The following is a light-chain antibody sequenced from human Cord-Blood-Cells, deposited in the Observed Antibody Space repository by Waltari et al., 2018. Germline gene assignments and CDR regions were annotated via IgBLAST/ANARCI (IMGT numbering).Light chain of an antibody. Sequence: DIQMTQSPSSLSASVGDRVTITCRASQSISSYLNWYQQKPGKAPKLLIYAASSLQSGIPSRCSGSGAGTDFTLTSSSLQPEDFATYYCQQSYSTPLTCGGGTKVEIK. V-gene: IGKV1-39*01. CDR1: QSISSY. CDR2: AAS. J-gene: IGKJ4*01. CDR3: QQSYSTPLT.